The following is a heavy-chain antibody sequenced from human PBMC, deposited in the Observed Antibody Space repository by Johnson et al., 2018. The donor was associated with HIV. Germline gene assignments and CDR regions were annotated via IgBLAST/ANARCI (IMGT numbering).Heavy chain of an antibody. CDR1: GFTFSSYW. CDR2: IKQDGSEK. J-gene: IGHJ3*02. CDR3: ARYEGNYVAFDI. Sequence: VQLVESGGGLVQPGGSLRLSCAASGFTFSSYWMSWVRQAPGKGLEWVANIKQDGSEKYYVASVKGRFTISRDNAKNSLYRQMKRLRAEDTDVYYCARYEGNYVAFDIWGQGTMVTVSS. D-gene: IGHD1-7*01. V-gene: IGHV3-7*05.